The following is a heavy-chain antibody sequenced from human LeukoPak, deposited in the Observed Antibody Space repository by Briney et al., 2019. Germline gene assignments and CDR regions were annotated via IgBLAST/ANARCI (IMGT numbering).Heavy chain of an antibody. D-gene: IGHD4-17*01. Sequence: PGGSLRLSCAASGFTFSSYGMSWVRQAPGKGLEWVSIIYSGGSTHNAESVKGRFTISRDNSKNTLYLQMNSLRAEDTAVYYCAGGGDYGYWGQGTLVIVSS. CDR1: GFTFSSYG. CDR2: IYSGGST. CDR3: AGGGDYGY. J-gene: IGHJ4*02. V-gene: IGHV3-66*01.